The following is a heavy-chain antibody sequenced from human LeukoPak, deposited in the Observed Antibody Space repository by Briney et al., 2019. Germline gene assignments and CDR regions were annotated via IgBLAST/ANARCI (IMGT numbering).Heavy chain of an antibody. CDR3: ARRRRHYDSSGYYYRLNYFDY. CDR2: IDHSGST. J-gene: IGHJ4*02. V-gene: IGHV4-34*01. CDR1: GGSFSGYY. D-gene: IGHD3-22*01. Sequence: PSETLSLTCAVYGGSFSGYYWSWIRQPSGKGLEWIGEIDHSGSTNYNPSLKSRVTISVDTSKNQFSLKLSSVTAADTAVYYCARRRRHYDSSGYYYRLNYFDYWGQGTLVTVSS.